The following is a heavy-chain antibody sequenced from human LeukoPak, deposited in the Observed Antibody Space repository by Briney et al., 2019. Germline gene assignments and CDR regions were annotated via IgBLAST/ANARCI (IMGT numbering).Heavy chain of an antibody. CDR3: AKDGDDCIDF. V-gene: IGHV3-30*18. Sequence: QPGGSLRLSCAASGITFSSYGMHWVRQAPGKGLEWVAVISYDGSNKYYADSVKGRFTISRDNSKNTMSLQMNSLRAEDTAVYYCAKDGDDCIDFWGQGTLVTVSS. D-gene: IGHD3-22*01. CDR1: GITFSSYG. J-gene: IGHJ4*02. CDR2: ISYDGSNK.